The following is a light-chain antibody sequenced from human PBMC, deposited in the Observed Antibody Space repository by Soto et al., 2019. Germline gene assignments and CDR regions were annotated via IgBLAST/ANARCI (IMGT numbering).Light chain of an antibody. CDR3: QQYGSATRT. CDR2: CXS. J-gene: IGKJ1*01. V-gene: IGKV3-20*01. Sequence: SVMTQSAPTLSLSRGERATLYXRASHSVVMKLSWYQQRPGXAPRXXXDCXSSRATGSPDRLSGSGSVTDFTLTISRLDPEDFAVYYCQQYGSATRTFGQGTKVDIK. CDR1: HSVVMK.